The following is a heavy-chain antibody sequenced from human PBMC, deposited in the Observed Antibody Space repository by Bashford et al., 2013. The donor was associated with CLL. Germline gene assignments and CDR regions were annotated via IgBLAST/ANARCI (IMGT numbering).Heavy chain of an antibody. J-gene: IGHJ4*02. CDR2: IIPILGIA. CDR1: GGTFSSYA. Sequence: SVKVSCKAPGGTFSSYAISWVRQAPGQGLEWMGRIIPILGIANYAQKFQGRVTITADKSTSTAYMELSSLRSEDTAVYYCARSLSHRDWGQGTLVTVSS. V-gene: IGHV1-69*04. D-gene: IGHD1-14*01. CDR3: ARSLSHRD.